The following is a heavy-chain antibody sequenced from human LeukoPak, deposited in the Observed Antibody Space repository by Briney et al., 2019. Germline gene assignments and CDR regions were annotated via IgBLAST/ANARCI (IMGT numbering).Heavy chain of an antibody. CDR1: GGSFSGYY. V-gene: IGHV4-34*01. J-gene: IGHJ4*02. CDR2: INHSGST. CDR3: ARVQDGPFDY. Sequence: SETLSLTCAVYGGSFSGYYWSWIRQPPGNGLEWIGEINHSGSTNYNPSLKSRVTISVDTSKNQFSLKLSSVTAADTAVYYCARVQDGPFDYWGQGTLVTVSS.